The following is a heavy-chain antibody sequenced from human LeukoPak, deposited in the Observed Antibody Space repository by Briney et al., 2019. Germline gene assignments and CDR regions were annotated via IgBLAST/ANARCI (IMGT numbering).Heavy chain of an antibody. CDR3: ARDGSGFGATFFDY. CDR1: GYTFTGYF. Sequence: GASVKVSCKASGYTFTGYFMHWVRQAPGQGLEWMGWINPNSGATIYAQKFQGRVTMTRDTSISTAHMELSRPRSDDTAVYYCARDGSGFGATFFDYWGQGTLVIVSS. V-gene: IGHV1-2*02. CDR2: INPNSGAT. J-gene: IGHJ4*02. D-gene: IGHD3-10*01.